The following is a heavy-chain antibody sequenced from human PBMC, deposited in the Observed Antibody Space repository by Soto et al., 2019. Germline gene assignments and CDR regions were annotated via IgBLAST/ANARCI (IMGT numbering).Heavy chain of an antibody. CDR1: GFTFSSYA. D-gene: IGHD6-19*01. V-gene: IGHV3-30-3*02. J-gene: IGHJ4*02. Sequence: QVQLVESGGGVVQPGRSLRLSCAASGFTFSSYAMHWVRQAPGKGLEWVAGISYDGSNKYYADSVKGRFTITRDNSKNTLYLQMNSLRAEDTAVYYCAKRVMAGKEKAGYDYWGQGTLVTVSS. CDR2: ISYDGSNK. CDR3: AKRVMAGKEKAGYDY.